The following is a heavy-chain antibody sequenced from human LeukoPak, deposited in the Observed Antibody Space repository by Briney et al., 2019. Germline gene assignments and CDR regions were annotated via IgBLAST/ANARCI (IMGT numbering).Heavy chain of an antibody. D-gene: IGHD2-2*01. V-gene: IGHV1-69*04. Sequence: SVKVSCKASGGTFSSYAISWVRQAPGQGLEWMGRIIPILGIANYAQKFQGRVTITADKSTRTAYTELSSLRSEDTAVYYCARRCSSTSCYSYYGMVVWGQGATVTVSS. J-gene: IGHJ6*02. CDR2: IIPILGIA. CDR3: ARRCSSTSCYSYYGMVV. CDR1: GGTFSSYA.